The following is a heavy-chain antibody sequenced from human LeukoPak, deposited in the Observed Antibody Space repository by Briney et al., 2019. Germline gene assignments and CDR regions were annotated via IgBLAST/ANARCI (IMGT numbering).Heavy chain of an antibody. CDR2: INPSGGST. CDR3: AKPRSAQYGAYGAFDY. Sequence: ASVKVSCKASGYTFTSYYMHWVRQAPGQGLEWMGIINPSGGSTSYAQKFQGRVTMTRDTSTSTVYMELSSLRAEDTAVYYCAKPRSAQYGAYGAFDYWGQGTLVTVSS. CDR1: GYTFTSYY. V-gene: IGHV1-46*01. D-gene: IGHD5-12*01. J-gene: IGHJ4*02.